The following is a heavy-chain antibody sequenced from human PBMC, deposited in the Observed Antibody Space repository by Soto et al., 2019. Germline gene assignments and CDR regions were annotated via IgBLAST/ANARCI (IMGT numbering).Heavy chain of an antibody. D-gene: IGHD3-10*01. CDR1: GDSVRNTNYY. J-gene: IGHJ3*01. CDR2: IYYTGAT. V-gene: IGHV4-61*01. Sequence: SETLSLTCTVSGDSVRNTNYYWSWIRQPPGKGLEWIGYIYYTGATNYNPSLKSRVTISLDTSKNQFSLQLNSVTTADTAVYSCARGNALDVWGQGTVVT. CDR3: ARGNALDV.